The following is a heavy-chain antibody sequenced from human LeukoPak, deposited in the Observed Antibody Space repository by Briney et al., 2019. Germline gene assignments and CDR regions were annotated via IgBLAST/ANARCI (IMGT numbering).Heavy chain of an antibody. CDR2: IYYSGST. V-gene: IGHV4-39*01. J-gene: IGHJ3*02. CDR1: GDSISSTSSY. D-gene: IGHD7-27*01. CDR3: ARRTLGMNAFDI. Sequence: SETLSLTCTVSGDSISSTSSYWGWIRQPPGKGLEWIGSIYYSGSTYYNPSLKSRVPISVDTSKNQFSLKLSSVTAADTAVYYCARRTLGMNAFDIWGQGTMVTVSS.